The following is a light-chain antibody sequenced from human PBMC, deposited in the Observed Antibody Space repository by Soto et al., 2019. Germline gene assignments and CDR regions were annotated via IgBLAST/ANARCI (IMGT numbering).Light chain of an antibody. V-gene: IGLV1-44*01. CDR3: AGWDNSLNGVA. CDR1: SSNIGINT. CDR2: SNT. J-gene: IGLJ2*01. Sequence: QSVLTQPPSASGTPGQRVTISCSGSSSNIGINTVNWYQQLPGTAPKLLIHSNTQRPSGVPDRFSGSKSGTSASLAISGLQSEDEADYYCAGWDNSLNGVAFGGGTKLTVL.